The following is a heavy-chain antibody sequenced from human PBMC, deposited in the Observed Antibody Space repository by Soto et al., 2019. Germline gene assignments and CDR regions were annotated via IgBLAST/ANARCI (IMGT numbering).Heavy chain of an antibody. Sequence: SETLSLTCTVSGGSISSYYWSWIRQPPGKGLEWIGYIYYSGSTNYNPSLKSRVTISVDTSKNQFSLKLGSVTAADTAVYYCARGYDSSGYYYYYYGMDVWGQGTTVTVSS. J-gene: IGHJ6*02. CDR1: GGSISSYY. CDR3: ARGYDSSGYYYYYYGMDV. D-gene: IGHD3-22*01. V-gene: IGHV4-59*01. CDR2: IYYSGST.